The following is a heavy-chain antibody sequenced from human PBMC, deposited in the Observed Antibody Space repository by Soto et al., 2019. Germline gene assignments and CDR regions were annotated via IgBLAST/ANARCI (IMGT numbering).Heavy chain of an antibody. V-gene: IGHV4-59*01. J-gene: IGHJ3*02. D-gene: IGHD1-26*01. CDR2: IYYSGTT. Sequence: SETLSLTCTVSGGSMSRYFWSWIRQPPGKGLEWIGYIYYSGTTNYNPSLKSRVTTSLDTSKNQFSLKVVSLTAADTAFYYCARGRGGTYDAFDIWGPGTLVTVS. CDR3: ARGRGGTYDAFDI. CDR1: GGSMSRYF.